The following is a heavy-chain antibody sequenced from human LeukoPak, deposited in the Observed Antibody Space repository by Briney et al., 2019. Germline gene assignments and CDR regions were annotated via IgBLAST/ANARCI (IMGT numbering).Heavy chain of an antibody. J-gene: IGHJ6*02. CDR1: GFIFSDYY. CDR2: ISGSGGST. CDR3: AKVGYYYDSSGYYSVYYYYYGMDV. D-gene: IGHD3-22*01. Sequence: GESLRLSCAASGFIFSDYYMDWVRQAPGKGLEWVSAISGSGGSTYYADSVKGRFTISRDNSKNTLYLQMNSLRAEDTAVYYCAKVGYYYDSSGYYSVYYYYYGMDVWGQGTTVTVSS. V-gene: IGHV3-23*01.